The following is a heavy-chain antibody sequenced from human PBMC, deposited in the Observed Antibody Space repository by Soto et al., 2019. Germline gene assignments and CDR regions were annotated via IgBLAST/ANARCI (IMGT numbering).Heavy chain of an antibody. J-gene: IGHJ4*02. D-gene: IGHD3-22*01. V-gene: IGHV3-9*01. CDR3: SKDFSGYRNEHFAF. CDR1: GFTFSSYA. CDR2: ISWNSGSR. Sequence: HPGGSLRLSCAASGFTFSSYAMSWVRQAPGKGLEWVSGISWNSGSRGYAASVKGRFTISRDNAKNSLYLQMNSLRAEDTAFYYCSKDFSGYRNEHFAFWGRGSRVTVSS.